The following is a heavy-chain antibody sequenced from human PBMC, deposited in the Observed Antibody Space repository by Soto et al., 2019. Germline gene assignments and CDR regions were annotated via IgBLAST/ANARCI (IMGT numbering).Heavy chain of an antibody. CDR3: ARRTGTAPRFDY. Sequence: PGGSLRLSCSASGFTFSDFEMYWVRLAPGKGLDWVSFISYDGSNQYYAGSVKGRFTVSRDNSKNTLFLLMNSLRPEDTAVYFCARRTGTAPRFDYWGQGTLVTVSS. J-gene: IGHJ4*02. V-gene: IGHV3-30-3*01. CDR2: ISYDGSNQ. D-gene: IGHD1-7*01. CDR1: GFTFSDFE.